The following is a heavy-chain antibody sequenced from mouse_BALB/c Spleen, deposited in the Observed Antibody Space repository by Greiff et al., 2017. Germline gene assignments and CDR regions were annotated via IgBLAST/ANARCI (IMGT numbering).Heavy chain of an antibody. CDR1: GFTFSSFG. CDR2: ISSGSSTI. V-gene: IGHV5-17*02. J-gene: IGHJ1*01. Sequence: EVNVVESGGGLVQPGGSRKLSCAASGFTFSSFGMHWVRQAPEKGLEWVAYISSGSSTIYYADTVKGRFTISRDNPKNTLFLQMTSLRSEDTAMYYCARGGGSSYWYFDVWGAGTTVTVSS. CDR3: ARGGGSSYWYFDV.